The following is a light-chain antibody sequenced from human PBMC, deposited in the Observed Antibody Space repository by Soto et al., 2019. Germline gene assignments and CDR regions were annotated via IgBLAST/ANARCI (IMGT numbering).Light chain of an antibody. V-gene: IGKV2-28*01. CDR2: MGS. Sequence: DIVMTQSPLSLPVTPGEPASISCRSSQSLLNRNGQNCLDWYLQKPGQSPQLLIHMGSIRASGVPDRLSGSGSGTYFTLRISRVEAEDVGVYYCMQALESPPTFGGGTKVEIK. CDR3: MQALESPPT. CDR1: QSLLNRNGQNC. J-gene: IGKJ4*01.